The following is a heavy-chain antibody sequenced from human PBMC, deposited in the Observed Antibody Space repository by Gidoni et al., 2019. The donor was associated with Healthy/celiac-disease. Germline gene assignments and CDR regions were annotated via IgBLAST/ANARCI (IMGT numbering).Heavy chain of an antibody. D-gene: IGHD2-8*01. CDR3: ARKGGYGVDGMDV. CDR2: IWYDGSNK. CDR1: GFTFSSYG. J-gene: IGHJ6*02. Sequence: QVQLVESGGGVVQPGRSLRLSCAASGFTFSSYGMHWVRQAPGKGLEWVAVIWYDGSNKYYADSVKGRFTISRDNSKNTLYLQMNSLRAEDTAVYYCARKGGYGVDGMDVWGQGTTVTVSS. V-gene: IGHV3-33*01.